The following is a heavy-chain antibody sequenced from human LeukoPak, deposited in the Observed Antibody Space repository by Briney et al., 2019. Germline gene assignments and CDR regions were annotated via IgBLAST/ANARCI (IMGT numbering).Heavy chain of an antibody. CDR1: GFTFSSYS. J-gene: IGHJ4*02. D-gene: IGHD5-12*01. Sequence: GGSLRLSCAASGFTFSSYSMNWVRQAPGKGLEWVSSISSSSSYIYYADSVKGRFTISRDNAKNSLYLQMNSLRAEDTAVYYCARDQAWLRSWLDYWGQGTLVTVSS. CDR3: ARDQAWLRSWLDY. CDR2: ISSSSSYI. V-gene: IGHV3-21*01.